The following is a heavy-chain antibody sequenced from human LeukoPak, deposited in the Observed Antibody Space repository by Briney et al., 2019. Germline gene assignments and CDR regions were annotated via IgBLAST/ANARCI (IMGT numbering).Heavy chain of an antibody. CDR3: ARDSEVRRNLWHY. V-gene: IGHV1-69*13. D-gene: IGHD3-10*01. CDR1: GGTFSSYA. CDR2: IIPIFGAP. J-gene: IGHJ4*02. Sequence: SVKVSCKASGGTFSSYALSWVMGGIIPIFGAPNYAQRFQGRVTITADESTSTVYMELRSLRFEDTAVYYCARDSEVRRNLWHYWGQGTLVTVSS.